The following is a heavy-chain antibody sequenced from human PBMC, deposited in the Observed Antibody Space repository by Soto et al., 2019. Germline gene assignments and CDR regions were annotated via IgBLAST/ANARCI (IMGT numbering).Heavy chain of an antibody. CDR2: IYYSGST. CDR1: GGSISSGGYY. V-gene: IGHV4-31*03. J-gene: IGHJ5*02. D-gene: IGHD4-17*01. CDR3: ARDYGGNPGWFDP. Sequence: KTSETLSLTCTVSGGSISSGGYYWSWIRQHPGKGLEWIGYIYYSGSTYYNPSLKSRVTISVDTSKNQFSLKLSSVTAADTAVYYCARDYGGNPGWFDPWGQGTLVTVSS.